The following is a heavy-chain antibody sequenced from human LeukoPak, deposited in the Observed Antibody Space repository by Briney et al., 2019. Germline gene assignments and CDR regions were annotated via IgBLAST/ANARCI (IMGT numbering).Heavy chain of an antibody. J-gene: IGHJ4*02. CDR2: ISTYNGNT. CDR1: GYTFVTYG. V-gene: IGHV1-18*01. Sequence: GASVKVSCKASGYTFVTYGINWVRLAPGQGPEWIGWISTYNGNTKYALKFQDRVTLTRDTSTTTAYMELKSLTSDDRAVYYCARASFDHWGQGTLVIVSS. CDR3: ARASFDH.